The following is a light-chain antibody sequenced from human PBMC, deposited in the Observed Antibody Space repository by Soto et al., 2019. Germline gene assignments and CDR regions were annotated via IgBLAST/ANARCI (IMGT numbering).Light chain of an antibody. CDR2: EVS. Sequence: QSALTQPASVFGSPGQSITISCTGTSSDVGSYNLVSWYQQHPGKAPKLMIYEVSKRPSGVSNRFSGSKSGNTASLTISGLQAEDEADYYCCSYAGSSTFVYVFGTGTKVTVL. V-gene: IGLV2-23*02. CDR3: CSYAGSSTFVYV. J-gene: IGLJ1*01. CDR1: SSDVGSYNL.